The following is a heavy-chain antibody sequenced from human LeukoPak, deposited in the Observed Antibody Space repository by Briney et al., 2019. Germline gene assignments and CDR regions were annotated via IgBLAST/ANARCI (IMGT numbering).Heavy chain of an antibody. CDR2: IYYSGST. CDR1: GGSISSSSYY. V-gene: IGHV4-39*02. Sequence: SETLSLTCTVSGGSISSSSYYWGWIRQPPGKGLEWIGSIYYSGSTYYNPSLKSRVTISVDTSKNQFPLKLSSVTAADTAVYYCARDDSWSGYLYYFDYWGQGTLVTVSS. CDR3: ARDDSWSGYLYYFDY. D-gene: IGHD3-3*01. J-gene: IGHJ4*02.